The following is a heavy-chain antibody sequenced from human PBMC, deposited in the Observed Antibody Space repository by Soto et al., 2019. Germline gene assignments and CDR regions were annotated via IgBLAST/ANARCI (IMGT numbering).Heavy chain of an antibody. J-gene: IGHJ2*01. V-gene: IGHV1-69*12. Sequence: QVQLVQSGAEVKKPGSSVTVSCKASGGTFSSYTISWVRQAPGQGLEWMGGIIPIFGTANYAQKFQGRVTITADESTSTAYMELSRLRPEDTAVYYCARGNHRWLQLWYFDLWGRGTLVTVSS. CDR1: GGTFSSYT. CDR3: ARGNHRWLQLWYFDL. D-gene: IGHD5-12*01. CDR2: IIPIFGTA.